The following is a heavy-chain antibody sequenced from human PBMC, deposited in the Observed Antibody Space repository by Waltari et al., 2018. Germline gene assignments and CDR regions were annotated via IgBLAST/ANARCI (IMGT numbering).Heavy chain of an antibody. CDR3: ARGGDVSSSWPRRDYYYGMDV. V-gene: IGHV4-34*01. D-gene: IGHD6-13*01. CDR2: INHSGST. J-gene: IGHJ6*02. Sequence: QVQLQQWGAGLLKPSETLSLTCAVYGGSFSGYYWSWIRQPPGKGLEWIGEINHSGSTNYNPSRKSRVTISVDTSKNQFSLKLSSVTAADTAVYYCARGGDVSSSWPRRDYYYGMDVWGQGTTVTVSS. CDR1: GGSFSGYY.